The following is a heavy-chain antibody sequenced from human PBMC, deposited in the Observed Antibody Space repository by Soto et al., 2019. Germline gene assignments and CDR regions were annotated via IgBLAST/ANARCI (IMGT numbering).Heavy chain of an antibody. CDR2: IIPIFGTA. CDR3: AEKAATSRPDADYYYYGMDV. D-gene: IGHD2-15*01. J-gene: IGHJ6*02. Sequence: QVQLVQSGAEVKKPGSSVKVSCKASGGTFSSYAISWVRQAPGQGLEWMGGIIPIFGTANYAQKFQGRVTITADESTSTAYMELSSVRSEDTALYYCAEKAATSRPDADYYYYGMDVWGQGTTVTVSS. V-gene: IGHV1-69*01. CDR1: GGTFSSYA.